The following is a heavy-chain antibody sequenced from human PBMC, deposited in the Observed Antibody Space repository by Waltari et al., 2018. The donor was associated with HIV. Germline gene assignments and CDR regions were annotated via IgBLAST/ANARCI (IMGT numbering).Heavy chain of an antibody. CDR1: GFTFSDFW. V-gene: IGHV3-74*01. J-gene: IGHJ6*02. CDR2: IRGDGNTP. Sequence: EVQLVESGGGLIQPRGSVRLSCAASGFTFSDFWMHWVRQVPGKGLVWVSRIRGDGNTPGYADYVKGRFTISRDNAKKTMYLQMNSLRAEDTAVYYCARGDLAVWGQGTTVTVSS. CDR3: ARGDLAV.